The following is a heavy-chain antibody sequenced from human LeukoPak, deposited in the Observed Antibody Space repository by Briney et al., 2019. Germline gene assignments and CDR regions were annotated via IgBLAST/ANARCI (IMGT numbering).Heavy chain of an antibody. CDR1: GFTFSSYG. CDR2: IWYDGSNK. J-gene: IGHJ4*02. V-gene: IGHV3-33*01. CDR3: ARVNYDFWSGYSYDY. D-gene: IGHD3-3*01. Sequence: GRSLRLSCAASGFTFSSYGMHWVRQAPGKGLEWVAVIWYDGSNKYYADSVKGRFTISRDNSKNTLYLQMNSLRAEDTAVYYCARVNYDFWSGYSYDYWGQGTLVTVSS.